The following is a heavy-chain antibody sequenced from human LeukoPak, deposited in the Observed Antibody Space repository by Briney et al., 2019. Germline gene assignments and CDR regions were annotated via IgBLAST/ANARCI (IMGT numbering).Heavy chain of an antibody. D-gene: IGHD4-11*01. CDR3: ARDTGPEAFDF. V-gene: IGHV3-48*03. CDR2: ISSSNNNI. Sequence: PGGSLRLSCVVSGFTFSTYEMNWVRQAPGEGLEWVSHISSSNNNIQYADSVKGRFTISRDNAKNSLFLRMNSLRAEDTAVYYCARDTGPEAFDFWGQGTMVTVSS. CDR1: GFTFSTYE. J-gene: IGHJ3*01.